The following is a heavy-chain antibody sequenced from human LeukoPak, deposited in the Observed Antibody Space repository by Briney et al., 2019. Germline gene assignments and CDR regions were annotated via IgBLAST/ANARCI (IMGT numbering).Heavy chain of an antibody. CDR2: IIPIFGTA. CDR3: ARDLTYYYGSGSFYMDV. CDR1: GGTFSSYA. Sequence: ASVKVSCKASGGTFSSYAISWVRQAPGQGLEWMGRIIPIFGTANYAQKFQGRVTITADESTSTAYMELSSLRSEDTAVYYCARDLTYYYGSGSFYMDVWGKGTTVTISS. D-gene: IGHD3-10*01. J-gene: IGHJ6*03. V-gene: IGHV1-69*13.